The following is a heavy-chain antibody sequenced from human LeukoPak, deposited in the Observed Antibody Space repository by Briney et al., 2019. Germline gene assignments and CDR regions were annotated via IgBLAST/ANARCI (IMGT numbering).Heavy chain of an antibody. D-gene: IGHD6-13*01. CDR2: ISSSGSTI. J-gene: IGHJ4*02. CDR3: TRPQYSNSWYSANFYY. V-gene: IGHV3-48*03. CDR1: VLNFRSYE. Sequence: GGSLRLSCAASVLNFRSYEMNLVRQAPGKGLEWVSYISSSGSTIYYADSVKGRFTISRDNAKNSLYLQMNSLRAEDTAVYYCTRPQYSNSWYSANFYYWGQGTLVTVSS.